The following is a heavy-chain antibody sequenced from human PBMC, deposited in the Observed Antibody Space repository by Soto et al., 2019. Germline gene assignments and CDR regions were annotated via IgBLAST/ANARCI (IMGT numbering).Heavy chain of an antibody. Sequence: QVQLQESGPGLVKPSETLSLTCTVSGGCISSYYWSWIRQPPGKGLEWIGYIYYSGSTNYNPSLKSRVTISVDTSKNQFSLKLSSVTAADTAVYYCARAKAPLYSSSWYWFDPWGQGTLVTVSS. D-gene: IGHD6-13*01. V-gene: IGHV4-59*08. CDR1: GGCISSYY. CDR2: IYYSGST. CDR3: ARAKAPLYSSSWYWFDP. J-gene: IGHJ5*02.